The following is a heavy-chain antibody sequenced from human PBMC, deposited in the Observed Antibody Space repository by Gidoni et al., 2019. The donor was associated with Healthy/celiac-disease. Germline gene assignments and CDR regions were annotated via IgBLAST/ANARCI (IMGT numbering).Heavy chain of an antibody. CDR3: TTDRSYDFWSGPDY. D-gene: IGHD3-3*01. CDR2: IKSKTDGGTT. V-gene: IGHV3-15*01. CDR1: GFTFSNAW. J-gene: IGHJ4*02. Sequence: EVQLVESGGGLVKPGGSLRLSCAASGFTFSNAWLSWVRQAPGKGLEWVGRIKSKTDGGTTDYAAPVKGRFTISRDDSKNTLYLQMNSLKTEDTAVYYCTTDRSYDFWSGPDYWGQGTLVTVSS.